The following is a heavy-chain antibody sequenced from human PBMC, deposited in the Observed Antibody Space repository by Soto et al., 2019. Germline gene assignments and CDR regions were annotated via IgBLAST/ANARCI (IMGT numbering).Heavy chain of an antibody. CDR2: ISSSSSTI. J-gene: IGHJ5*02. D-gene: IGHD6-13*01. CDR3: ARHPERIAQIGWFDP. CDR1: VFTFSSYS. V-gene: IGHV3-48*01. Sequence: GGSLRLSCAASVFTFSSYSMNCVRQSPGKGLEWVSYISSSSSTIYYADSVKGRFTISRDNAKNSLYLQMNSLRAEDTAVYYCARHPERIAQIGWFDPWGQGTLVTVS.